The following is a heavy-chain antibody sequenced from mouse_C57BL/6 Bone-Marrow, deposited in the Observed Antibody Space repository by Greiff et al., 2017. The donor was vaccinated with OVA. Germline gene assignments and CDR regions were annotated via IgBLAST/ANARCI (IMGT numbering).Heavy chain of an antibody. CDR3: ARLGYYGSSPYFDY. CDR1: GYTFTSYW. J-gene: IGHJ2*01. CDR2: IYPGSGST. Sequence: PGASVKMSCKASGYTFTSYWITWVKQRPGQGLEWIGDIYPGSGSTNYNEKFKSKATLTVDTSSSTAYMQLSSLTSEDSAVYYCARLGYYGSSPYFDYWGQGTTLTVSS. V-gene: IGHV1-55*01. D-gene: IGHD1-1*01.